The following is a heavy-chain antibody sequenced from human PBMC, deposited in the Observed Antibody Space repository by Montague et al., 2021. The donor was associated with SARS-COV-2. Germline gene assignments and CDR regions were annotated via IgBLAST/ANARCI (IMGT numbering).Heavy chain of an antibody. CDR2: IYYSGST. V-gene: IGHV4-39*02. CDR1: GGSISSSYY. J-gene: IGHJ4*02. D-gene: IGHD5-12*01. Sequence: SETLSLTCIVSGGSISSSYYWGWIRQPPGKGLEWIGSIYYSGSTYYNPSLKSRVTISVDTSKKQFSLKLSSVTAADTAVYYCAREVGRGYSGYEGEYWGQGTLVTVSS. CDR3: AREVGRGYSGYEGEY.